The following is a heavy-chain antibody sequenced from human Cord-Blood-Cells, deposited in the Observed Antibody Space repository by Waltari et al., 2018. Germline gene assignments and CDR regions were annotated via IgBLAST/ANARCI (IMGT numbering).Heavy chain of an antibody. CDR3: ATAPGDY. V-gene: IGHV4-59*01. Sequence: QVQLQESGPGLVKPSETLSLTCTVSVGSISSYYWSWIRQPPGKGLEWIGYIYYSGSTNYNPSLKSRVTISVDTSKNQFSLKLSSVTAADTAVYYCATAPGDYWGQGTLVTVSS. CDR2: IYYSGST. D-gene: IGHD7-27*01. CDR1: VGSISSYY. J-gene: IGHJ4*02.